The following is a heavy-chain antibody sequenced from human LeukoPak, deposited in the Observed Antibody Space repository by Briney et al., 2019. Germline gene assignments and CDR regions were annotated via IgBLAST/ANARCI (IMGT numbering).Heavy chain of an antibody. CDR1: GGSISSYY. CDR3: AVQSLVPGGWFDP. Sequence: SETLSLTCTVSGGSISSYYWSWIRQPPGKGLEWIGYIYYSGSTDYNPSLKSRVTISVDTSKNQFSLKLSSVTAADTAVYYCAVQSLVPGGWFDPWGQGTLVTVSS. CDR2: IYYSGST. V-gene: IGHV4-59*01. D-gene: IGHD6-19*01. J-gene: IGHJ5*02.